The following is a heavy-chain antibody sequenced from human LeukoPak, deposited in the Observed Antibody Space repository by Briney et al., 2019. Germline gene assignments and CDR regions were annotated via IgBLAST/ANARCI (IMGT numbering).Heavy chain of an antibody. Sequence: PGGSLRLSCAASGFTVSSNYMSWVRQAPGKGLEGVSVIYSGGSTYYADSVKGRFTISRDNSKNTLYLQMNSLRAEDTAVYYCATQFDTAMVLYFDYWGQGTLVTVSS. CDR1: GFTVSSNY. CDR3: ATQFDTAMVLYFDY. J-gene: IGHJ4*02. V-gene: IGHV3-53*01. CDR2: IYSGGST. D-gene: IGHD5-18*01.